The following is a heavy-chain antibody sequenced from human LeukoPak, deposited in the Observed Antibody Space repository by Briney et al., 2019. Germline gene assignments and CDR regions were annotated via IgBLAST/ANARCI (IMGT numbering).Heavy chain of an antibody. Sequence: PSRTLSLTCTVSGGSISSGDYYWGWIRQPPGTGLEWIGYIYYSGSTYYNPSPKSRVTISVDTSKNQFSLKLSSVTAADTAVYYCATGEGHPTDYWGQGTLVTVSS. CDR2: IYYSGST. CDR1: GGSISSGDYY. V-gene: IGHV4-30-4*01. J-gene: IGHJ4*02. D-gene: IGHD3-16*01. CDR3: ATGEGHPTDY.